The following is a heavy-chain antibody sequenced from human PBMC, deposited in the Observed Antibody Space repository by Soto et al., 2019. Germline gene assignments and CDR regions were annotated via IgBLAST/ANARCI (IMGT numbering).Heavy chain of an antibody. CDR1: GFTVSSNY. D-gene: IGHD3-3*01. Sequence: GGSLRLSCAASGFTVSSNYMSWVRQAPGKGLEWVSVIYSGGSTYYADSVKGRFTISRHNSKNTLYLQMNSLRAEDTAVYYCARELGFLGGAAEYWGQGTLVTVSS. V-gene: IGHV3-53*04. CDR3: ARELGFLGGAAEY. CDR2: IYSGGST. J-gene: IGHJ4*02.